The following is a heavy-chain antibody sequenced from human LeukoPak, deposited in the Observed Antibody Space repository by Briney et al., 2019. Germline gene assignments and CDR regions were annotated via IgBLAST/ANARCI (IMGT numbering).Heavy chain of an antibody. CDR2: IYYSGST. D-gene: IGHD3-22*01. CDR1: GGSISSYY. CDR3: ARLTYYYDSSGMDV. V-gene: IGHV4-59*08. Sequence: SNTLSLTCTVSGGSISSYYWSWIRQPPGKGLEWIGYIYYSGSTNYNPSLKSRVTISVDTSKNQFSLKLSSVTAADTAVYYCARLTYYYDSSGMDVWGQGTTVTVSS. J-gene: IGHJ6*02.